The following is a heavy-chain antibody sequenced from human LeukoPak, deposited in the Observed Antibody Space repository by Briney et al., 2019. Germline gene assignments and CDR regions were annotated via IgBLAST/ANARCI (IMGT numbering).Heavy chain of an antibody. CDR3: AIALPPSISTPWK. CDR2: ISSDGSST. D-gene: IGHD2-2*01. Sequence: GGSLRLSCAASGFTFSSYWIHWVRQAPEKGQVWVSHISSDGSSTSYADSVKGRFTTSRDNAKNTLYLQMNSLRAEDTAVYYCAIALPPSISTPWKWGQGTPVTVSS. CDR1: GFTFSSYW. J-gene: IGHJ4*02. V-gene: IGHV3-74*01.